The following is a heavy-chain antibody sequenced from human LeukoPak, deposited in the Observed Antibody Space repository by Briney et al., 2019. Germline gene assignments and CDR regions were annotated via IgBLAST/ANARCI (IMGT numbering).Heavy chain of an antibody. V-gene: IGHV1-2*02. Sequence: ASVKVSCKASGYTFTGYYMHWVRQAPGQGLEWRGWINPNSGGTNYAQKFQGRVTMTRDTSISTALIEVSRLGSDDTAVYYCARGEGLHRDYWGQGTLVTVSS. J-gene: IGHJ4*02. CDR3: ARGEGLHRDY. CDR1: GYTFTGYY. CDR2: INPNSGGT.